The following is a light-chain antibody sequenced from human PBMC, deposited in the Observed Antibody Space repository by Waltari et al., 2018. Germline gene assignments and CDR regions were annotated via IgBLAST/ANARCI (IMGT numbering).Light chain of an antibody. CDR3: QVWDSGTNHYV. J-gene: IGLJ1*01. Sequence: SYELTQPPSVSVAPGQTARITCDGDQMGSKRVQWYQQKPGQAPVLVVYDDGARPSGIPERFSGSNSGNTAALTISRVDAGDEAEYYCQVWDSGTNHYVFGTVTKVTVL. V-gene: IGLV3-21*02. CDR2: DDG. CDR1: QMGSKR.